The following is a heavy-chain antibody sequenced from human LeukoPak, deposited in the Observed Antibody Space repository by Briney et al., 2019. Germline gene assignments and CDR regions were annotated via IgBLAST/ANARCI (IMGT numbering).Heavy chain of an antibody. V-gene: IGHV4-39*01. CDR1: GGSISSGIYY. J-gene: IGHJ4*02. Sequence: SETLSLTCTVSGGSISSGIYYWGWIRQPPGKGLEWIGSIYYSGNAYYNPSLKSRVTISVDTSKNQLSLKLNSVAAADTAVYYCARHVRQQLPPKAFDYWGQGTLVTVSS. D-gene: IGHD6-13*01. CDR3: ARHVRQQLPPKAFDY. CDR2: IYYSGNA.